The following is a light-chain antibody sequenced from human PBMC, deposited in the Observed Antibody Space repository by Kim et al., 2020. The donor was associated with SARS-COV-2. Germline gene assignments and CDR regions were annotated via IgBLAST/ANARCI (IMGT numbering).Light chain of an antibody. CDR1: QGIRND. V-gene: IGKV1-6*01. CDR3: LQDYHYPRT. CDR2: AAS. J-gene: IGKJ1*01. Sequence: AIQMTQSPSSLSASVGERVTITCRASQGIRNDLGWYQQKPGKAPKLLIYAASSLQSGVPSRYSGSGSGTDFTLTISSLQPEDFATYYCLQDYHYPRTFGQGTKVDI.